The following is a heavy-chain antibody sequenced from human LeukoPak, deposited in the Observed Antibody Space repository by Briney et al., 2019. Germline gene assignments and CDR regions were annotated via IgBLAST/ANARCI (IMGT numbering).Heavy chain of an antibody. V-gene: IGHV3-7*05. J-gene: IGHJ4*02. CDR2: IKEDGSEK. CDR3: ARWAESNDY. CDR1: GFSFSNFW. Sequence: GGSLRLSCAASGFSFSNFWMSWVRQAPGKGLEGVANIKEDGSEKDYVDSVKGRFTISRDNAKNSRHLQMNSLRAEDTAVYYCARWAESNDYWGQGTLVTVSS.